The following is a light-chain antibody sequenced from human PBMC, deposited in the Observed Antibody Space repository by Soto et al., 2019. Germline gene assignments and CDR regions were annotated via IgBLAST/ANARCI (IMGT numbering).Light chain of an antibody. J-gene: IGLJ1*01. CDR2: EGS. CDR1: SSDVGSYNL. Sequence: ALTQPASVSGSPGQSITISCTGTSSDVGSYNLVSWYQQHPGKAPKLMIYEGSKRPSGVSNRFSGSKSGNTASLTISGLQAEDEADYYCCAYAGSSTSYVFGTGTKVTVL. V-gene: IGLV2-23*01. CDR3: CAYAGSSTSYV.